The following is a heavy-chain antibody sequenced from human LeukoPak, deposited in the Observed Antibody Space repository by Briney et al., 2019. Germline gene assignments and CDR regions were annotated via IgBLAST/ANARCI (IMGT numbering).Heavy chain of an antibody. CDR2: INPNSGNT. V-gene: IGHV1-2*06. D-gene: IGHD6-13*01. CDR1: GYTFTGYY. CDR3: AAAEWPPYYYYGMDV. Sequence: GASVKVSCKASGYTFTGYYMHWVRQAPGQGLEWMGRINPNSGNTNYAQKFQERVTITRDMSTSTAYMELSSLRSEDTAVYYCAAAEWPPYYYYGMDVWGQGTTVTVSS. J-gene: IGHJ6*02.